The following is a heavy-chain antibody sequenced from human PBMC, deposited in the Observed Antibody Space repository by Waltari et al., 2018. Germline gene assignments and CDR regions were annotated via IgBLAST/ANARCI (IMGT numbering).Heavy chain of an antibody. Sequence: QVQLQESGPGLGKPSETVSLTCPVYGPHITTHSCNWIRQPPGKGREWIGYSHYSGTTKYNPSLKSRVTISVDTSKNQVSLKLNPVTAADTAVYYCARWGSNSGHSLYAFDIWGQGTTVTVSS. CDR3: ARWGSNSGHSLYAFDI. J-gene: IGHJ3*02. CDR1: GPHITTHS. D-gene: IGHD1-26*01. CDR2: SHYSGTT. V-gene: IGHV4-59*11.